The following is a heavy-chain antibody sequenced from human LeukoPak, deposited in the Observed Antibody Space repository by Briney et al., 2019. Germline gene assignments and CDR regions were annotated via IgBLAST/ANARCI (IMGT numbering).Heavy chain of an antibody. Sequence: ASVKVSCKASGGTFSSYAISWVRQAPGQGLEWMGGIIPIFGTANYAQKFQGRVTITADKSTSTAYMELSSLRSEDTAVYYCARATPLMITFGGVIVSGTSYYYYGMDVWSKGTTVTVSS. CDR1: GGTFSSYA. J-gene: IGHJ6*04. CDR3: ARATPLMITFGGVIVSGTSYYYYGMDV. D-gene: IGHD3-16*02. V-gene: IGHV1-69*06. CDR2: IIPIFGTA.